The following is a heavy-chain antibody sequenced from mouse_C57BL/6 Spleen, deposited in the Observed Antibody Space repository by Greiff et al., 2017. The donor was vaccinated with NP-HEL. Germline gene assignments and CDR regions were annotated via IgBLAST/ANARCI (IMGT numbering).Heavy chain of an antibody. V-gene: IGHV8-8*01. D-gene: IGHD4-1*01. CDR2: IWWDDDK. Sequence: QVTLKESGPGILQPSQTLSLTCSFSGFSLSTFGMGVGWIRQPSGKGLEWLAHIWWDDDKYYNPALKSRLTISKDTSKNQVFLKLANVDTADTATYYCARSSLTETLGATDYWGQGTSVTVSS. J-gene: IGHJ4*01. CDR3: ARSSLTETLGATDY. CDR1: GFSLSTFGMG.